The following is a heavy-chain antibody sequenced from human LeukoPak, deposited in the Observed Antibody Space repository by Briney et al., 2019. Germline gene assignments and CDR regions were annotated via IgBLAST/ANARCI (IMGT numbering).Heavy chain of an antibody. CDR1: GGSISSSSYH. D-gene: IGHD5-18*01. J-gene: IGHJ4*02. CDR2: IYYSGST. V-gene: IGHV4-39*01. Sequence: PSETLSLTCTVSGGSISSSSYHWGWIRQPPGKGLEWIGSIYYSGSTYYNPSLKSRVTISVDTSKNQFSLKLSSVTAADTAVYYCARPRTRGYSYGHPFDYWGQGTLVTVSS. CDR3: ARPRTRGYSYGHPFDY.